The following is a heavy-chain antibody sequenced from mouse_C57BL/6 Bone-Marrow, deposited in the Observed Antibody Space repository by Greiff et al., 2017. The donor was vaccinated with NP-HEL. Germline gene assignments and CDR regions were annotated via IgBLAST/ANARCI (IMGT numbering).Heavy chain of an antibody. D-gene: IGHD1-1*02. Sequence: VQLQQPGAELVMPGASVKLSCKASGYTFTSYWMHWVKQRPGQGLEWIGEIDPYDSYTNYNQKFKGKSTLTVDKSSSTAYMQLSSLTSEDSAVYYCARYGGGYYVDYWGQGTTLTVSS. CDR3: ARYGGGYYVDY. CDR2: IDPYDSYT. CDR1: GYTFTSYW. J-gene: IGHJ2*01. V-gene: IGHV1-69*01.